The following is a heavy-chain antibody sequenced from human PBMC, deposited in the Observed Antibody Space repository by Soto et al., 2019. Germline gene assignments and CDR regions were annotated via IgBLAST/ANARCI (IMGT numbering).Heavy chain of an antibody. V-gene: IGHV1-18*01. CDR3: ARDPNIVVVPAAYNWFDP. Sequence: RASVKVSCKASGYTFTSYGISWVRQAPGQGLEWMGWISAYNGNTNYAQKLQGRVTMTTDTSTSTAYMELRSLRSDDTAVYYCARDPNIVVVPAAYNWFDPWGQGTLVTVSS. CDR1: GYTFTSYG. J-gene: IGHJ5*02. CDR2: ISAYNGNT. D-gene: IGHD2-2*01.